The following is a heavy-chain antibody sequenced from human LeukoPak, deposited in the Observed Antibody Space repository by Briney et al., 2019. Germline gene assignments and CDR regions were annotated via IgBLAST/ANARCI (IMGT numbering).Heavy chain of an antibody. Sequence: PSGTLSLTCAVSGGSINSNNWWSWVRQPPGKGLEWIGEIYHSGSTNYNPSLKSRVTISVDKSKKQFSLKLSSVTAADTAVYYCARLQKYSSSSYFDYWGQGTLVTVSS. CDR2: IYHSGST. CDR1: GGSINSNNW. CDR3: ARLQKYSSSSYFDY. V-gene: IGHV4-4*02. D-gene: IGHD6-6*01. J-gene: IGHJ4*02.